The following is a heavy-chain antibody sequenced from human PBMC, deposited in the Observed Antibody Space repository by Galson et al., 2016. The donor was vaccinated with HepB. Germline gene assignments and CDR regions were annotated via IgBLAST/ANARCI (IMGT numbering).Heavy chain of an antibody. CDR2: IYYSGGT. CDR1: GGSISSRGYY. Sequence: TLSLTCTVSGGSISSRGYYWSWIRQHPGKGLEWIGYIYYSGGTYYNPSPQSRLTISLDTSKNHFSLKLDSVTAADTAVYYCAGYEVVSFDHWGQGTLVTVSS. CDR3: AGYEVVSFDH. D-gene: IGHD2-15*01. V-gene: IGHV4-31*03. J-gene: IGHJ4*02.